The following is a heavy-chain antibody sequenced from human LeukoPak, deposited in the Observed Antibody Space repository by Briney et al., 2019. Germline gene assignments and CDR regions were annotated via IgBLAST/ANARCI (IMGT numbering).Heavy chain of an antibody. CDR3: ARKIELGSCSSTSCSVYYYYYYMDV. CDR1: GYTFTSYG. V-gene: IGHV1-18*01. Sequence: AAVKVSWKASGYTFTSYGISWVRQAPGEGLEWMGWIIAYNGNTNYGQRVQGRVPMTTDTSTRTAYMERGGVRCDDRALFYCARKIELGSCSSTSCSVYYYYYYMDVWGKGTTVTVSS. J-gene: IGHJ6*03. D-gene: IGHD2-2*01. CDR2: IIAYNGNT.